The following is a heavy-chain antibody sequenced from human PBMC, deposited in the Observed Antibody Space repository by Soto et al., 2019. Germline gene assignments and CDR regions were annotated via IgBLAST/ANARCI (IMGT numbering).Heavy chain of an antibody. D-gene: IGHD2-15*01. Sequence: PGGSLRPSCAASGFPFSTYGMTWVRQSPGKGLESGYGLTANGRNTNSVDSVKGTFTRHRDNSKNTNNLQVNSLRGEDTDVYYWDRNRRYWYGLDVRRTGTAVPVFS. J-gene: IGHJ6*04. CDR1: GFPFSTYG. V-gene: IGHV3-23*01. CDR3: DRNRRYWYGLDV. CDR2: LTANGRNT.